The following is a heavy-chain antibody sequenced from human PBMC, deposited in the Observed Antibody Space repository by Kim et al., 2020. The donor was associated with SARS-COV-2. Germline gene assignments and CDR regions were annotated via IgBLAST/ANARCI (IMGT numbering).Heavy chain of an antibody. J-gene: IGHJ4*02. Sequence: DTSLKSRVTISVDTSKSQFSLKLSSVTAADTAVYYCASYYYYDSSGYRVWGQGTLVTVSS. D-gene: IGHD3-22*01. CDR3: ASYYYYDSSGYRV. V-gene: IGHV4-34*01.